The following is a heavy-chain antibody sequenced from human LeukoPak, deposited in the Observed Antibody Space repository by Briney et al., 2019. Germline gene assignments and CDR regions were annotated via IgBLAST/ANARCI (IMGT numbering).Heavy chain of an antibody. CDR1: GGTFSSYA. J-gene: IGHJ4*02. CDR3: ARHAYCGGDCYSFDY. CDR2: IIPIFGTA. Sequence: ASVKVSCKASGGTFSSYAISWVRQAPGQGLEWMGTIIPIFGTANYAQKFQGRVTITTDESTSTAYMELSSLRSEDTAVYYCARHAYCGGDCYSFDYWGQGTLVTVSS. D-gene: IGHD2-21*02. V-gene: IGHV1-69*05.